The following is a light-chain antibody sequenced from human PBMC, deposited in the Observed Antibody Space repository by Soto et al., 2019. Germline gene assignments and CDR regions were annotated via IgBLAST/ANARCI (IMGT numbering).Light chain of an antibody. V-gene: IGKV3-20*01. J-gene: IGKJ1*01. Sequence: EIVLTQSPGTLSLSPGERAPLSCRASQSVSSSYFAWSQQKTGQAPRLLIYAASSRATDSPDRFSGSGSGTDFTLTISRLEPEDFAVYYCQQYGRSPRTFGQGTKVDIK. CDR1: QSVSSSY. CDR3: QQYGRSPRT. CDR2: AAS.